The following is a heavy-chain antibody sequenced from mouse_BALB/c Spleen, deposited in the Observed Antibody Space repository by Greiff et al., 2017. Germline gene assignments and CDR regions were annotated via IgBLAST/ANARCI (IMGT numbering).Heavy chain of an antibody. CDR3: ARGFTTGVAKAY. J-gene: IGHJ3*01. CDR1: GFNIKDTY. CDR2: IDPANGNT. D-gene: IGHD1-1*01. V-gene: IGHV14-3*02. Sequence: EVQVVESGAELVKPGASVKLSCTASGFNIKDTYMHWVKQRPEQGLEWIGRIDPANGNTKYDPKFQGKATITADTSSNTAYLQLSSLTSEDTAVYYCARGFTTGVAKAYWGQGTLVTVSA.